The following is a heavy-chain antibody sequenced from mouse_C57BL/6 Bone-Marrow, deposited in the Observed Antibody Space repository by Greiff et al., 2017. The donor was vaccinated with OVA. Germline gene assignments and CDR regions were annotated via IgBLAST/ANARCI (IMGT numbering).Heavy chain of an antibody. CDR2: IYPGSGNT. Sequence: VKLVESGAELVRPGASVKLSCKASGYTFTDYYINWVKQRPGQGLEWIARIYPGSGNTYYNEKFKGKATLTAEKSSSTAYMQLSSLTSEDSAVYFCARWGYDFLYYFDYWGQGTTLTVSS. CDR3: ARWGYDFLYYFDY. D-gene: IGHD2-4*01. V-gene: IGHV1-76*01. J-gene: IGHJ2*01. CDR1: GYTFTDYY.